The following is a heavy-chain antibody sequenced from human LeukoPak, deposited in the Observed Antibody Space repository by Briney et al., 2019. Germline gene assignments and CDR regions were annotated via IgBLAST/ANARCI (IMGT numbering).Heavy chain of an antibody. V-gene: IGHV4-59*08. CDR3: ARHKGSSTWYPFDY. CDR2: MSKSGST. CDR1: GGSISSYY. J-gene: IGHJ4*02. Sequence: SETLSLTCIVSGGSISSYYWSWIRQPPGKGLEWIGYMSKSGSTNYNPSLQSRVTILVDTSKNQFSLRLSSATAADTCVYYCARHKGSSTWYPFDYWGQGTLVTVSS. D-gene: IGHD6-13*01.